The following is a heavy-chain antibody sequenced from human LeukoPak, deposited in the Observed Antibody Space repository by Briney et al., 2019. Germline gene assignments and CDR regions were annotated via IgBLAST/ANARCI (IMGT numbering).Heavy chain of an antibody. J-gene: IGHJ6*03. V-gene: IGHV4-34*01. Sequence: PSQTLSLTCVVSSSRFSCYHYSWFRYPPCLVSPFITKSTHSGSTNYNPSLKSRVTISVDTFKNQFSLKLSSVTAADTAVYYCARGGELIAARPYYYYYMDVWGKGTTVTVSS. CDR3: ARGGELIAARPYYYYYMDV. D-gene: IGHD6-6*01. CDR1: SSRFSCYH. CDR2: STHSGST.